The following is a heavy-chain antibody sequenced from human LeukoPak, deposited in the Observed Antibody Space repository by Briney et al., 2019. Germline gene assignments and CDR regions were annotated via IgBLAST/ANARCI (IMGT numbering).Heavy chain of an antibody. CDR1: GFTFSSYG. D-gene: IGHD4-23*01. V-gene: IGHV3-33*06. CDR2: IWYDGSNK. J-gene: IGHJ4*02. Sequence: GRSLRLSCAAAGFTFSSYGMHWFRQAPGKGLEWVAVIWYDGSNKYYADSVKGRFTISRDNSKNTLYLQMNSLRAEDTAVYYCAKDRQLHDYGGNSYYFDYWGQGTLVTVSS. CDR3: AKDRQLHDYGGNSYYFDY.